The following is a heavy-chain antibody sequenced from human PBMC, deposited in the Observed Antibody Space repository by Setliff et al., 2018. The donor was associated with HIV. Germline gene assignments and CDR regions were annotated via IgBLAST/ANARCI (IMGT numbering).Heavy chain of an antibody. Sequence: GASVKVSCKASDYTFSSYGISWVRQAPGQGLEWMGWISAYNGNTNFAQKLQGRVTMTTDTSTSTAYMELRSLRSDDTAVYYCARDHCSSSGCYEYSYYGMDVWGQGTTVTVSS. CDR2: ISAYNGNT. CDR3: ARDHCSSSGCYEYSYYGMDV. CDR1: DYTFSSYG. D-gene: IGHD2-2*01. J-gene: IGHJ6*02. V-gene: IGHV1-18*01.